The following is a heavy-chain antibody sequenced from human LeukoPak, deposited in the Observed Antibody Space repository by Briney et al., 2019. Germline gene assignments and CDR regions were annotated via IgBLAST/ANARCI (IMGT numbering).Heavy chain of an antibody. J-gene: IGHJ5*02. V-gene: IGHV4-39*07. D-gene: IGHD6-19*01. CDR2: IYYSGST. CDR3: ARVRYSSGWYRNNWFDP. CDR1: GGSISSSSYY. Sequence: SETLSLTCTVSGGSISSSSYYWGWIRQPPGKGLEWIGSIYYSGSTYYNPSLKSRVTISVDTSKNQFSLKLSSVTAADTAVYHCARVRYSSGWYRNNWFDPWGQGTLVTVSS.